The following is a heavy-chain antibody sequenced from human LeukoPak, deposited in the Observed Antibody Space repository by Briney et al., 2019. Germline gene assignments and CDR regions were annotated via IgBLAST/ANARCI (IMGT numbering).Heavy chain of an antibody. CDR1: GGTFSSYA. Sequence: SVKVSCKASGGTFSSYAISWVRQAPGQGLEWMGGIIPILGIANYAQKFQGRVTITADKSTSTAYMELSSLRSEDTAVYYCASLPLRGVRAPFDYWGQGTLVTVSS. CDR3: ASLPLRGVRAPFDY. D-gene: IGHD3-10*01. V-gene: IGHV1-69*10. J-gene: IGHJ4*02. CDR2: IIPILGIA.